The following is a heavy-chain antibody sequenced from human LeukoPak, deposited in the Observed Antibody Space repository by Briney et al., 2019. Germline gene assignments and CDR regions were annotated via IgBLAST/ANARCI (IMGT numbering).Heavy chain of an antibody. CDR2: INHSGST. V-gene: IGHV4-34*01. CDR1: GGSFSGYY. CDR3: ARAATDFDWLSQYYYYYYMDV. J-gene: IGHJ6*03. Sequence: PSETLSLTCAVYGGSFSGYYWSWIRQPPGKGLEWIGEINHSGSTNYNPSLKSRVTISVDTSKNQFSLKLSSVTAADTAVYYCARAATDFDWLSQYYYYYYMDVWGKGTTVTVSS. D-gene: IGHD3-9*01.